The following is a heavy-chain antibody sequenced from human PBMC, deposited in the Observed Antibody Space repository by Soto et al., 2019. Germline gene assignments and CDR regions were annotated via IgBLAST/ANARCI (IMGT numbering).Heavy chain of an antibody. CDR2: IKSKTDGGTT. J-gene: IGHJ3*02. CDR3: TTEWYYYDTSGSQDAFDI. D-gene: IGHD3-22*01. CDR1: GFTFSNAW. V-gene: IGHV3-15*07. Sequence: EVQLVESGGGLVKPGGSLRLSCAASGFTFSNAWMNWVRQAPGKGLEWVGRIKSKTDGGTTDYAAPVKGRFTIARDDSKNTLYLQMNSLKTEDTAVYYCTTEWYYYDTSGSQDAFDIWGQGTMGTVSS.